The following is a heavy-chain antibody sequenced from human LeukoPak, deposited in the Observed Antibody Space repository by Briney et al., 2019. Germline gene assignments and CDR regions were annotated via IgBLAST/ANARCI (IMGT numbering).Heavy chain of an antibody. Sequence: GASVKVSCKASGYTFTSYGISWVRQAPGQGLEWMGWINPNSGGTNYAQKFQGRVTMTRDTSISTAYMELSRLRSDDTAVYYCARGLTDSSGYWIRYWGQGTLVTVSS. CDR2: INPNSGGT. V-gene: IGHV1-2*02. CDR3: ARGLTDSSGYWIRY. D-gene: IGHD3-22*01. CDR1: GYTFTSYG. J-gene: IGHJ4*02.